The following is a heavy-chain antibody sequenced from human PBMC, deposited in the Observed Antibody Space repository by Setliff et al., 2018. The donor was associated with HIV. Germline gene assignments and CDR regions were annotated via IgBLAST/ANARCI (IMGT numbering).Heavy chain of an antibody. CDR1: GFTFSSYG. J-gene: IGHJ4*02. CDR2: ISSEAQGGAI. Sequence: GESLKISCAASGFTFSSYGMHWARQAPGKGLEWVGHISSEAQGGAIEYVEPVKGRFTISRDDSRNTLYLDMNSLKTEDTAVYYCTGSFLGNWGQGTLVTVSS. CDR3: TGSFLGN. D-gene: IGHD3-3*01. V-gene: IGHV3-15*01.